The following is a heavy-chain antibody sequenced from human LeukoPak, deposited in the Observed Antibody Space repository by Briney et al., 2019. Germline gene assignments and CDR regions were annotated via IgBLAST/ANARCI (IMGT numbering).Heavy chain of an antibody. V-gene: IGHV3-9*01. Sequence: GGSLRLSCAASGFTFDDYAMHWVRQAPGKGLEWVSGISWNSGSIDYADSVKGRFTISRDNAKNSLYLQMNSLRAEDTALYYCAKASGTMIVVVITAGWYFDLWGRGTLVTVSS. CDR2: ISWNSGSI. D-gene: IGHD3-22*01. CDR1: GFTFDDYA. J-gene: IGHJ2*01. CDR3: AKASGTMIVVVITAGWYFDL.